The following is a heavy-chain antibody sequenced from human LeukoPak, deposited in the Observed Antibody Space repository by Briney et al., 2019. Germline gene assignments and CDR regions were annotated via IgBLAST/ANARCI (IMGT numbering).Heavy chain of an antibody. CDR3: ARGWQQLVPDY. J-gene: IGHJ4*02. CDR1: GFTFSSYA. Sequence: GGSLRLSCAASGFTFSSYAMHWVRRAPGKGLEWVAVISYDGSNKYYADSVKGRFTISRDNSKNTLYLQMNSLTAEDTAVYFCARGWQQLVPDYWGQGTLVTVSS. D-gene: IGHD6-13*01. CDR2: ISYDGSNK. V-gene: IGHV3-30-3*01.